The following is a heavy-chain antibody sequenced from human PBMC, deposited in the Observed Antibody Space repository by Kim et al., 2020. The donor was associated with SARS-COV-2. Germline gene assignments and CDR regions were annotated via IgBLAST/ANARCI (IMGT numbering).Heavy chain of an antibody. CDR2: ISYDGSNK. V-gene: IGHV3-30-3*01. J-gene: IGHJ4*02. CDR3: ARGMGGKRQWLEPFDY. Sequence: GGSLRLSCAASGFTFSSYAMHWVRQAPGKGLEWVAVISYDGSNKYYADSVKGRFTISRDNSKNTLYLQMNSLRAEDTAVYYCARGMGGKRQWLEPFDYWGQGTLVTVSS. D-gene: IGHD6-19*01. CDR1: GFTFSSYA.